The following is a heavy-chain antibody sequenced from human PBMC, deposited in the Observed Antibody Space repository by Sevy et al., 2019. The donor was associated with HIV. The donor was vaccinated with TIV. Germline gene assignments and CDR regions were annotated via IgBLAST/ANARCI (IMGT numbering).Heavy chain of an antibody. V-gene: IGHV3-23*01. CDR1: GFSFSIYA. D-gene: IGHD5-18*01. Sequence: GGSLRLSCAASGFSFSIYAMSWVRQAPGKGLEWVSVISITGGSTYYADSVKGRFTISRDNAKHSLYLQMNSLRAEDTAVYYCVREGLGGFSYSLDCWGQGTLVTVSS. J-gene: IGHJ4*02. CDR2: ISITGGST. CDR3: VREGLGGFSYSLDC.